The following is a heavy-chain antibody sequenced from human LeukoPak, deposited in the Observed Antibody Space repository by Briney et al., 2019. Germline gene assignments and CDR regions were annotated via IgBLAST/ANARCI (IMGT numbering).Heavy chain of an antibody. CDR3: AKEYSSGWYIIDY. J-gene: IGHJ4*02. CDR1: GFSFGSFA. Sequence: GGSLRLSCAASGFSFGSFAMSWVRQAPGKGLEWVSGIIGSGGTTFYADSVKGRFTISRDNSKNTLYLQMNSLRAEDTAVYYCAKEYSSGWYIIDYWGQGTLVTVSS. D-gene: IGHD6-19*01. CDR2: IIGSGGTT. V-gene: IGHV3-23*01.